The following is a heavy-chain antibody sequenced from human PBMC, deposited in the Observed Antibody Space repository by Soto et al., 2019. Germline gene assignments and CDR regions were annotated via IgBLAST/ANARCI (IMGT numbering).Heavy chain of an antibody. D-gene: IGHD5-12*01. CDR3: ASSVVVATIDYYYYGMDV. CDR1: PRSISSSNW. CDR2: IYHSGST. V-gene: IGHV4-4*02. J-gene: IGHJ6*02. Sequence: TLPLTCALSPRSISSSNWWSSLRQPPGKGPEWLGEIYHSGSTHYNPSLKSRVTTSVDKSKNQFSLKLSSVTAADTAVYYCASSVVVATIDYYYYGMDVWGQGTTVGVSS.